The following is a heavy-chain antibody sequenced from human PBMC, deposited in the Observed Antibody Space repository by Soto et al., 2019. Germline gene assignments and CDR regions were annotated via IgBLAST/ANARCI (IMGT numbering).Heavy chain of an antibody. V-gene: IGHV3-53*01. CDR3: ARPYYYDSSGYPNAFDM. D-gene: IGHD3-22*01. Sequence: GGSLRLSWAASGCTVSLNCMGWVRQAPGKGLEWVSVIYSGGSTYYADSVKGRFTLSRDNSKHTVYLQMNSLRAEDTAVYYCARPYYYDSSGYPNAFDMWGQGTMDTVTS. CDR2: IYSGGST. J-gene: IGHJ3*02. CDR1: GCTVSLNC.